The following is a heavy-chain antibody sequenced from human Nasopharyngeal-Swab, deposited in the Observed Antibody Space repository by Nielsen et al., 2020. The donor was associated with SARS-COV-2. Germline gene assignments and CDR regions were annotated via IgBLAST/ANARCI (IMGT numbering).Heavy chain of an antibody. D-gene: IGHD6-19*01. CDR3: AKDLGIAVAGTGHDL. V-gene: IGHV3-9*01. Sequence: LKISCAASGFRFDYHDMHWVRQAPGKGLEWVSGITWNSENLGYADSVKGRFTISRDNAKNSLFLQMNSLRAEDTALYYCAKDLGIAVAGTGHDLWGQGTLVTVSS. CDR1: GFRFDYHD. CDR2: ITWNSENL. J-gene: IGHJ5*02.